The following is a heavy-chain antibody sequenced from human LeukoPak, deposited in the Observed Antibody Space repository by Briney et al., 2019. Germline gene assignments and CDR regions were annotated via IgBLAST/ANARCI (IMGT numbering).Heavy chain of an antibody. CDR3: ARCLGGDYVSDTYWYFDL. V-gene: IGHV3-23*01. CDR1: GFTFSSHA. J-gene: IGHJ2*01. CDR2: ITGSGGST. D-gene: IGHD4-17*01. Sequence: PGGSLRLSCTASGFTFSSHAMTWVRQAPGKGLEWGSSITGSGGSTFYAASVTGRFTISRDNSKNTLYLQMNSLRAEDTAVYYCARCLGGDYVSDTYWYFDLWGRGTLVTVSS.